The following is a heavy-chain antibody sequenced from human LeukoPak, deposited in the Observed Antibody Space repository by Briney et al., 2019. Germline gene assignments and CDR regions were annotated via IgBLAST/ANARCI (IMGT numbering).Heavy chain of an antibody. Sequence: GGSLRLSCAASGFTFSSYAMSWVRQAPGKGLEWVSAISVSGGSTYYADSEKGRFTISRDNSKNTLYLQMNSLRAEDTAVYYCAARSGWIDYWGQGTLVIVSS. CDR1: GFTFSSYA. J-gene: IGHJ4*02. D-gene: IGHD6-19*01. CDR3: AARSGWIDY. CDR2: ISVSGGST. V-gene: IGHV3-23*01.